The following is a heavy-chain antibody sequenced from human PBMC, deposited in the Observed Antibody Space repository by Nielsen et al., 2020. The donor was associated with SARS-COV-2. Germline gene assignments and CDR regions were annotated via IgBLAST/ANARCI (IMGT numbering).Heavy chain of an antibody. CDR1: GFTFSSYW. Sequence: GESLKISCAASGFTFSSYWMNWVRQAPGKGLEWVANIKEDGSEKYYADSVKGRFTISRDNAKDLLYLQMNSLRAEDTAVYFCGRAFDIWGQGTMVTVSS. J-gene: IGHJ3*02. V-gene: IGHV3-7*01. CDR3: GRAFDI. CDR2: IKEDGSEK.